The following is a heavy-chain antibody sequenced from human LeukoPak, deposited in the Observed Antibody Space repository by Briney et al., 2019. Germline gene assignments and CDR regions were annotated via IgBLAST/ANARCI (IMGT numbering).Heavy chain of an antibody. CDR2: INHSGST. J-gene: IGHJ4*02. Sequence: SETLSLTCAVYGGSFSGYYWSWIRQPPGKGLEWIGEINHSGSTNYDPSLKSRVTISVDTSKNQFSLKLSSVTAADTAVYYCARKYSSSFDYWGQGTLVTVSS. D-gene: IGHD6-6*01. V-gene: IGHV4-34*01. CDR3: ARKYSSSFDY. CDR1: GGSFSGYY.